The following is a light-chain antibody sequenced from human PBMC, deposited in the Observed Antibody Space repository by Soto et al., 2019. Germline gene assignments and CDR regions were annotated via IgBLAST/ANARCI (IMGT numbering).Light chain of an antibody. CDR1: QSVRSSY. CDR3: QQYGSLPYT. V-gene: IGKV3-20*01. CDR2: GAS. J-gene: IGKJ2*01. Sequence: EIVLTQAPGILYLSPGERVTLSCRASQSVRSSYLAWHHHKAGQAPTLLIYGASSRDTGIPDRFNGSGSGTDFTLTLSRLKPEDFAVYYCQQYGSLPYTFGQGATLEIK.